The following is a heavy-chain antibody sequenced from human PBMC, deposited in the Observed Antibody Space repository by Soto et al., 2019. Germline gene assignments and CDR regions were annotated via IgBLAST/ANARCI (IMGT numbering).Heavy chain of an antibody. CDR1: GYTFTSYY. V-gene: IGHV1-46*03. Sequence: ASVKVSCKESGYTFTSYYMHWVRQAPGQGLEWMGIINPSGGSTSYAQKFQGRVTMTRDTSTSTVYMELSSLRSEDTAVYYCARGSKDIVVVPAAFDAFDIWGQGTMVTVSS. D-gene: IGHD2-2*01. CDR3: ARGSKDIVVVPAAFDAFDI. J-gene: IGHJ3*02. CDR2: INPSGGST.